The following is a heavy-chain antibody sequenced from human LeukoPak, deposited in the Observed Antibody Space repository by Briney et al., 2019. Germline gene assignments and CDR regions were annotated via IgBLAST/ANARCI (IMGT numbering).Heavy chain of an antibody. Sequence: PSETLSLTCAVYGGSFSGYYWSWIRQPPGKGLEWIGEINHSGSTNYNPSLKSRVTISVDKSKNQFSLKLSSVTAADTAVYYCARVVATSRWYYYYMDVWGKGTTVTVSS. CDR1: GGSFSGYY. CDR2: INHSGST. V-gene: IGHV4-34*01. CDR3: ARVVATSRWYYYYMDV. J-gene: IGHJ6*03. D-gene: IGHD5-12*01.